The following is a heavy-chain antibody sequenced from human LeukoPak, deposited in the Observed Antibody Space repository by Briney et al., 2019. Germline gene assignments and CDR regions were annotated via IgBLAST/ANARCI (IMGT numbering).Heavy chain of an antibody. CDR2: IIPLLQTA. J-gene: IGHJ4*02. Sequence: SVKVSCKASGDTFTTYTIAWVRQAPGQGLEYMGGIIPLLQTADYAQRFQGKVTITADESTNTAYLALSSLTSEDTAVYYCARLVGSSFDYWGQGTLVIVS. CDR3: ARLVGSSFDY. CDR1: GDTFTTYT. D-gene: IGHD1-26*01. V-gene: IGHV1-69*16.